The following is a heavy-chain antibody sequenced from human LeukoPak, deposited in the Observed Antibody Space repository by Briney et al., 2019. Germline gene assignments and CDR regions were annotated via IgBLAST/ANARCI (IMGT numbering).Heavy chain of an antibody. J-gene: IGHJ6*03. CDR1: GGSISSYY. V-gene: IGHV4-59*01. Sequence: SETLSLTCTVSGGSISSYYWSWIRQPPGKGLEWIGYIYYSGSTNYNPSLKSRVTISVDTSKNQFSLKLSSVTAADTAVYYCARVADSYYYYYMDVWGKGTTVTVSS. CDR3: ARVADSYYYYYMDV. D-gene: IGHD3-22*01. CDR2: IYYSGST.